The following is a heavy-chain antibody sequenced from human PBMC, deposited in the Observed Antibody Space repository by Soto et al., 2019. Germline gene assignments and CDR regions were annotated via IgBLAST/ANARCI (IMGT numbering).Heavy chain of an antibody. D-gene: IGHD3-10*01. CDR1: GFTFSSYG. V-gene: IGHV3-33*01. CDR3: ARGQGMAEAFDI. Sequence: QVQLVESGGGVVQPGRSLRLSCAASGFTFSSYGMHWVRQAPGKGLERVALIWYDGSNKYYADSVKGRFTISRDNSKNTLYLQMNSLRAEDTAVYYGARGQGMAEAFDIWGQGTMVTVSS. CDR2: IWYDGSNK. J-gene: IGHJ3*02.